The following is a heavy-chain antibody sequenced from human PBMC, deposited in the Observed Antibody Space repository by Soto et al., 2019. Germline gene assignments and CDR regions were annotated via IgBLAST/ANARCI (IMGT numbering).Heavy chain of an antibody. V-gene: IGHV3-23*01. D-gene: IGHD5-12*01. CDR2: ISGSGGST. CDR3: AKDRYSVKTRDFDY. CDR1: GFTFSSYA. Sequence: GGSLRLSCAASGFTFSSYAMSWVRQGPGKGLEWVSGISGSGGSTYYADSVKGRFTISRDNSKNTLYLQINSLRAEDTAAYYCAKDRYSVKTRDFDYWGQGTLVTVSS. J-gene: IGHJ4*02.